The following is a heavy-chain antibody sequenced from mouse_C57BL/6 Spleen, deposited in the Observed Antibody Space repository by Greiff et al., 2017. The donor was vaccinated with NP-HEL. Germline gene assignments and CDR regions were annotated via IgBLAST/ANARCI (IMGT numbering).Heavy chain of an antibody. J-gene: IGHJ2*01. CDR1: GYTFTSYW. V-gene: IGHV1-52*01. CDR2: IDPSDSET. D-gene: IGHD2-2*01. CDR3: AREGTTMVTTRYFDY. Sequence: VKLQQSGAELVRPGSSVKLSCKASGYTFTSYWMHWVKQRPIQGLEWIGNIDPSDSETHYNQKFKDKATLTVDKSSSTAYMQLSSLTSEDSAVYYCAREGTTMVTTRYFDYWGQGTTLTVSS.